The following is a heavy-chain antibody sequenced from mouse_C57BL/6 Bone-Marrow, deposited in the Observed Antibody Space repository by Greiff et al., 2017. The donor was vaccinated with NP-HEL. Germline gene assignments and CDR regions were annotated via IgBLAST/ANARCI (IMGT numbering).Heavy chain of an antibody. CDR2: IYPGDGDT. CDR3: SRGNYGSSRFGYAMDY. D-gene: IGHD1-1*01. Sequence: VQLQQSGAELVKPGASVKISCKASGYAFSSYWMNWVKERPGKGLEWIGQIYPGDGDTKYNGKFKGKATLTAANSSSTAFLQVISLTSEASAFYFCSRGNYGSSRFGYAMDYWGQGTSVTVSS. V-gene: IGHV1-80*01. J-gene: IGHJ4*01. CDR1: GYAFSSYW.